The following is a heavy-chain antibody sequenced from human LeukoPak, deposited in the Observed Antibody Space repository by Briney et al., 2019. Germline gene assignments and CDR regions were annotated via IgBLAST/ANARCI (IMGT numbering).Heavy chain of an antibody. CDR3: AIMHPYYDGNGYWVQ. V-gene: IGHV3-23*01. CDR2: INTSGGST. Sequence: GGSLRLSCAASGFTFSSYAMSWVRQAPGKGLEWVSGINTSGGSTAYADSVKGRFTISRDNPRNTLYMQMNSLRAEDAALYYCAIMHPYYDGNGYWVQWGQGTLVTVSS. J-gene: IGHJ4*02. CDR1: GFTFSSYA. D-gene: IGHD3-22*01.